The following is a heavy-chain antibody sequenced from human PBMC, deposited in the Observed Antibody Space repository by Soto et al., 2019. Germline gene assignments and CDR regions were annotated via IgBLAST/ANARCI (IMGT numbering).Heavy chain of an antibody. Sequence: QVQLQQWGAGLLKPSETLSLTCAVYGGSFSGYYWSWIRQPPGKGLEWIGEINHSGSTNYNPSLKSPVTISVDTSKNQFSLKLSSVTAADTAVYYCARIIWGSYRPSSFWYFDLWGRGTLVTVSS. V-gene: IGHV4-34*01. J-gene: IGHJ2*01. CDR1: GGSFSGYY. CDR2: INHSGST. CDR3: ARIIWGSYRPSSFWYFDL. D-gene: IGHD3-16*02.